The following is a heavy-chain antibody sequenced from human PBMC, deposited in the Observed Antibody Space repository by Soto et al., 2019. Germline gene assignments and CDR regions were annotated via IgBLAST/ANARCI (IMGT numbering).Heavy chain of an antibody. V-gene: IGHV3-23*01. J-gene: IGHJ3*02. Sequence: PGGSLRLSCAASGFTFSSYAMSWVRQAPGKGLEWVSAISGSGGSTYYADSVKGRFTISRDNSKNTLYLQMNSLRAEDTAVYYCAKGPDIVVVPAARGAFDIWGQGTMVTVSS. CDR1: GFTFSSYA. CDR2: ISGSGGST. D-gene: IGHD2-2*01. CDR3: AKGPDIVVVPAARGAFDI.